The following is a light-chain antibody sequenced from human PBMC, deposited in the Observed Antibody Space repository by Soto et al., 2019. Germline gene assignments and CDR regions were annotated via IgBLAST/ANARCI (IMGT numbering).Light chain of an antibody. J-gene: IGLJ3*02. CDR2: DVT. CDR3: CSHGGDFYLV. Sequence: QSALTQPRSVSASPGQSVIISCTGTTSDVGAYDYVSWYQQHPGKAPKLLIYDVTQRPSWIPDRFSGSKSGDTDSLTISGLQADDEAHYYCCSHGGDFYLVFGGGTQLTVL. V-gene: IGLV2-11*01. CDR1: TSDVGAYDY.